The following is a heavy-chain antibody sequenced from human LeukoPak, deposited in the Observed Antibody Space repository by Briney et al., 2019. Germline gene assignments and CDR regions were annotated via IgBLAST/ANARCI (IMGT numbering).Heavy chain of an antibody. Sequence: SETLSLTCTVSGGSVSSGGFSWNWIRQPPGKGLEWIGFIDYSGSTYYNPSLKSRVTVSADTSKNQFSLKLTSVTAADTAVYYCARRCYHANCDYWGQGSLVTVSS. CDR1: GGSVSSGGFS. V-gene: IGHV4-61*08. CDR2: IDYSGST. J-gene: IGHJ4*02. D-gene: IGHD3-16*02. CDR3: ARRCYHANCDY.